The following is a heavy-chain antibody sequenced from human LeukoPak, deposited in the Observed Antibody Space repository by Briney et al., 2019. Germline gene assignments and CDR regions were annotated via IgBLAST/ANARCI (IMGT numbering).Heavy chain of an antibody. Sequence: GGSLRLSCAASGLTVITNDMTWVRQAPGKGLEWASVLYSDGNTKYADSVQGRFTISRDNSKNTLYLEMNSLSPDDTAVYYCARGVEPLAANTLAYWGQGTLVTVSS. V-gene: IGHV3-53*01. J-gene: IGHJ4*02. CDR2: LYSDGNT. D-gene: IGHD1-14*01. CDR3: ARGVEPLAANTLAY. CDR1: GLTVITND.